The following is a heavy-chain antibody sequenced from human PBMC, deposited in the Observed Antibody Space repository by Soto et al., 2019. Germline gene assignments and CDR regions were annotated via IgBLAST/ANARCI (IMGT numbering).Heavy chain of an antibody. J-gene: IGHJ3*02. V-gene: IGHV3-30*18. CDR2: ISNDGSNK. Sequence: PGGSLRLSCAASGFTFSSYGMHWVRQAPGKGLEWVAVISNDGSNKYYADSVKGRFTISRDNSKNTLYLQMNSLRAEDTAVYYCAKELVVTDAFDIWGQGTMVTVSS. CDR3: AKELVVTDAFDI. CDR1: GFTFSSYG. D-gene: IGHD2-15*01.